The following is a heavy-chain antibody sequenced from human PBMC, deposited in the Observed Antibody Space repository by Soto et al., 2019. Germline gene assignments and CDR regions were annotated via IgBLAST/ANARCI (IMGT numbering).Heavy chain of an antibody. D-gene: IGHD3-10*02. V-gene: IGHV4-4*02. J-gene: IGHJ4*02. Sequence: PSETLSLTCAVSGCSISSSNWWSWVRQPPGKGLEWIGEIYHSGSTNYNPSLKSRVTISVDKYKNQFSLELSSVTVADTAVYYCARRPSYYYVSYYFDYWGQGTLVTVSS. CDR2: IYHSGST. CDR1: GCSISSSNW. CDR3: ARRPSYYYVSYYFDY.